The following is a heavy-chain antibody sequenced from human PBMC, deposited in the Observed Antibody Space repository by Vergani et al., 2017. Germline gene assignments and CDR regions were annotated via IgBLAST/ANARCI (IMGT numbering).Heavy chain of an antibody. V-gene: IGHV3-NL1*01. Sequence: QVQLVESGGGVVQPGRSLRLSCAASGFTFSSYGMHWVRQAPGKGLEWVAVIKSDGRTSYAESVRGRFTISRDTSRNAVYLQMNILRVEDTGVYYCTRSECSGTTCYGHYFDLWGHGILVTVSS. CDR1: GFTFSSYG. J-gene: IGHJ4*01. CDR2: IKSDGRT. D-gene: IGHD2-15*01. CDR3: TRSECSGTTCYGHYFDL.